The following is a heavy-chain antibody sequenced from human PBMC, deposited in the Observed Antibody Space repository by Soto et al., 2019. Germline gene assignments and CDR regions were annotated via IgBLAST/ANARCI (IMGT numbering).Heavy chain of an antibody. V-gene: IGHV4-59*01. CDR2: IYYRGST. J-gene: IGHJ6*02. Sequence: QVQLQESGPGLVKPSETLSLTCTASGGSISSYYWSWIRQPPGTGLEWIGYIYYRGSTNYNPSLKSRVTISVDTSKNQFSLKLSSVTAADTAVYYCARDGSVSMAGVDVWGQGTTVTVSS. D-gene: IGHD6-19*01. CDR3: ARDGSVSMAGVDV. CDR1: GGSISSYY.